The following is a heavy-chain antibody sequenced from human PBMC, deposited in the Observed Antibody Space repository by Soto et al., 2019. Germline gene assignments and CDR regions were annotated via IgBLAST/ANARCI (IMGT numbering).Heavy chain of an antibody. CDR1: GGTFSTYA. D-gene: IGHD3-3*01. J-gene: IGHJ3*02. CDR3: AREIFGVIISGGRDAFDI. Sequence: QVQLVQSGAEVKKPGSSVKVSCKASGGTFSTYAISWVRQAPGQGLEWMGGIIPIFGTAKYAQKFQGRVTITADESTSTAYMELSSLRSEDTAVYYCAREIFGVIISGGRDAFDIWGQETMVTVSS. V-gene: IGHV1-69*01. CDR2: IIPIFGTA.